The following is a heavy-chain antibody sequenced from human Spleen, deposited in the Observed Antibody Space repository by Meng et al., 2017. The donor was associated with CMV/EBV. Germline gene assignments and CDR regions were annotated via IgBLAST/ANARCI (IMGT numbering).Heavy chain of an antibody. CDR1: GFNLNSHE. V-gene: IGHV3-48*03. CDR2: ISLTGNTI. Sequence: GGSLRLSCAASGFNLNSHEMNWVRQAPGKGLEWVSHISLTGNTIYYADSVRGRFTISRDNAKNSLFLQMNSLRVEDTAVYYCAGLWIWGPGTLVTVSS. D-gene: IGHD1-1*01. CDR3: AGLWI. J-gene: IGHJ4*02.